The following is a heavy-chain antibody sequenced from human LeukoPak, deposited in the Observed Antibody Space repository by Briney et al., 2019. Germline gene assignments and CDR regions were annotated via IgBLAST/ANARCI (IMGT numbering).Heavy chain of an antibody. V-gene: IGHV4-59*01. J-gene: IGHJ3*02. CDR3: ARQDIVGPTNDAFDI. Sequence: PSETLSLTCTVSGGSISSYYWSWIRQPPGKGLEWIGYIYYSGSTNYNPSLKSRVTISVDTSKNQFSLKLSSVTAADTAVYYCARQDIVGPTNDAFDIWGQGTMVTVSS. CDR1: GGSISSYY. CDR2: IYYSGST. D-gene: IGHD1-26*01.